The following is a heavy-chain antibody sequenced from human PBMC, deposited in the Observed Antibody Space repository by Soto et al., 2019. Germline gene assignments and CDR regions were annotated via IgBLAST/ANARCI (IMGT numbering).Heavy chain of an antibody. CDR1: GLSVSNTD. CDR2: IYTAGGT. V-gene: IGHV3-53*01. J-gene: IGHJ5*02. Sequence: WSLRISCAACGLSVSNTDMTWVRQPPGKGLECVSVIYTAGGTNYADSVKGRFIISRDNSKNTLYLQMNSLRAEDTAVYYCARALPVAKGGFDPWGQGTLVTVSS. CDR3: ARALPVAKGGFDP. D-gene: IGHD2-2*01.